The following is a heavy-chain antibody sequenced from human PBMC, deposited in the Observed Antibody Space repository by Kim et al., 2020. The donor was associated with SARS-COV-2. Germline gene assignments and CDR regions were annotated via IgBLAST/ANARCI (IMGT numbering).Heavy chain of an antibody. D-gene: IGHD3-22*01. V-gene: IGHV3-23*01. Sequence: ADSVKGRFTISRDNSKNTLYLQMNSLGAEDTAVYYCAKKGTSGYYYFDYWGQGTLVTVSS. J-gene: IGHJ4*02. CDR3: AKKGTSGYYYFDY.